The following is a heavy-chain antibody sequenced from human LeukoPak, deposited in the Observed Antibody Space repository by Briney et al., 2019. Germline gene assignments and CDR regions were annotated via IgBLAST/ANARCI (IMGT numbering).Heavy chain of an antibody. V-gene: IGHV4-59*12. CDR1: SESFSGYF. Sequence: PSETLSLTCAIYSESFSGYFWSWIRQPPGKGLEWIGYINYIGNTNYNPSLKSRVTISVDTSKNQFSLKLSSVTAADTAVYYCARDTEYCSGGSCYGYWGQGTLVTVSS. J-gene: IGHJ4*02. CDR2: INYIGNT. CDR3: ARDTEYCSGGSCYGY. D-gene: IGHD2-15*01.